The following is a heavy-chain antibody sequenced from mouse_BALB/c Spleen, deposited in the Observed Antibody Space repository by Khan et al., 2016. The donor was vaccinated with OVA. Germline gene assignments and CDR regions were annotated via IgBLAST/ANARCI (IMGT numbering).Heavy chain of an antibody. CDR1: GYTFTDYA. J-gene: IGHJ3*01. Sequence: QVRLQQSGAELVRPGVSVKISCKGSGYTFTDYAMHWVKQSHAKSLEWIGVISTYYGDADYNQKFKGKATMTVDKSSSTAYMELARLTYEESAIYYCARGSGNSRFAYWGQWTLVTVSA. CDR2: ISTYYGDA. CDR3: ARGSGNSRFAY. V-gene: IGHV1S137*01. D-gene: IGHD1-3*01.